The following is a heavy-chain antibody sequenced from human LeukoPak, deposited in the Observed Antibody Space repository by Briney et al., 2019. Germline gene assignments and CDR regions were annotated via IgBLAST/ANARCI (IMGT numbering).Heavy chain of an antibody. CDR1: GSSFNNYN. CDR2: IDNSGSI. Sequence: PGGSLRLSCAASGSSFNNYNMNWVRQAPGQGLEWVSYIDNSGSIYYADSVKGRFTISRDDGRNSVFLEMNSLRAEDTAVYYCANSGNYYMAYWGQGTLVTVSS. D-gene: IGHD1-26*01. J-gene: IGHJ4*02. CDR3: ANSGNYYMAY. V-gene: IGHV3-48*01.